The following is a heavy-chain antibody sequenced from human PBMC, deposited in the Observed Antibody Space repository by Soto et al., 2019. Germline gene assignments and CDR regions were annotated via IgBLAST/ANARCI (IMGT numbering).Heavy chain of an antibody. CDR1: GFSFNFYN. CDR2: ISGSSNYI. V-gene: IGHV3-21*01. J-gene: IGHJ4*02. D-gene: IGHD1-1*01. Sequence: EVQLVESGGGLVKPGGSLRLSCAASGFSFNFYNMNWVRQAPGKGLEWVSSISGSSNYIFYADSVKGRFTISRDNAKNSLYLQMNSLRAEDTAVYYCANGNINPFDHWGQGTLVIVSS. CDR3: ANGNINPFDH.